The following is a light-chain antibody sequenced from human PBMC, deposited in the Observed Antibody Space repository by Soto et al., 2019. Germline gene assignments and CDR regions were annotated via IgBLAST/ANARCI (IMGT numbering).Light chain of an antibody. J-gene: IGKJ1*01. V-gene: IGKV3-20*01. CDR1: QTAGKSC. CDR2: GAS. Sequence: TQSPSALSGSAGDRATLSCRASQTAGKSCLAWYQQRPGQAPRLLIYGASSRASGVPSRFSGSGSGTEFTLTIGSLEPDDFAVYYCQQYDTLPGAFGQGTKVDIK. CDR3: QQYDTLPGA.